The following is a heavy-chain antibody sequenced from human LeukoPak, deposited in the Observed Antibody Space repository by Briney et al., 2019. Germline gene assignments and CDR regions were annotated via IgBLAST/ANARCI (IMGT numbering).Heavy chain of an antibody. CDR3: ARDTGGIGAFDI. CDR2: IYTGVIT. CDR1: GFTVSSNY. D-gene: IGHD7-27*01. Sequence: GGSLRLSCAASGFTVSSNYMSWVRQAPGKGLEWVSVIYTGVITYYADSVKGRFIISRDNSKNTLYLQMNSLRVEDTAVYYCARDTGGIGAFDIWGQGAMVTVSS. J-gene: IGHJ3*02. V-gene: IGHV3-66*01.